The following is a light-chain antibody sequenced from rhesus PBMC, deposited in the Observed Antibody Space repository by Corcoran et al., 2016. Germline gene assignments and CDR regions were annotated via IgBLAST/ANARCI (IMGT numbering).Light chain of an antibody. CDR2: FAS. CDR3: QQHNSYPRT. V-gene: IGKV1S14*01. Sequence: DIQMTQSPSSLSASVGDTVTITCRASQDINNFLAWYQQKPGKAPKPLIYFASNLERGVPSRISGSGSGTDFTLTISRLQPKDFATYYCQQHNSYPRTFGRGTKVEIK. CDR1: QDINNF. J-gene: IGKJ1*01.